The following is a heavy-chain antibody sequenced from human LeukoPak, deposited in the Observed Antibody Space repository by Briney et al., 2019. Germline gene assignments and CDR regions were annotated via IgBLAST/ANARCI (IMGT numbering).Heavy chain of an antibody. J-gene: IGHJ4*02. CDR2: VGSSSSYI. CDR1: GFTFSSYS. V-gene: IGHV3-21*01. CDR3: ARERYDFWSGLKDY. Sequence: GGSLRLSCVGSGFTFSSYSMNWVRQAPGKGLEWVSSVGSSSSYIYYADSVKGRFTISRDNAKNSLYLQMNSLRAEDTAVYYCARERYDFWSGLKDYWGQGTLVTVSS. D-gene: IGHD3-3*01.